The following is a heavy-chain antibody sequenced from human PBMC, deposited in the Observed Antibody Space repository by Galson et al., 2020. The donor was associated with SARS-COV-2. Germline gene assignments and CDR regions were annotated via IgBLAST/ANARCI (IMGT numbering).Heavy chain of an antibody. J-gene: IGHJ3*02. CDR1: GFTFSSYG. CDR2: ISYDGSNK. CDR3: AKEGRHYYYDSSGMTGTAFDI. D-gene: IGHD3-22*01. V-gene: IGHV3-30*18. Sequence: GASLRLSCAASGFTFSSYGMHWVRQAPGKGLEWVAVISYDGSNKYYADSVKGRFTISRDNSKNTLYLQMNSLRAEDTAVYYCAKEGRHYYYDSSGMTGTAFDIWGQGTMVTVSS.